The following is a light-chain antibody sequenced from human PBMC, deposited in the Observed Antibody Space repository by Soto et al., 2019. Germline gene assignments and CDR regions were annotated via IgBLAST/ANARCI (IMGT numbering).Light chain of an antibody. CDR3: QKNNSAPLT. CDR2: AAS. Sequence: DVQMTQSPSSLSVSVGDRATITCRASQGIGPYLAWFQQKPGKVPKLLIYAASTLPTGVPSRFSGSGSGTDFIITSSRLHHEDAVTYYWQKNNSAPLTFGGGTKVEIK. V-gene: IGKV1-27*01. CDR1: QGIGPY. J-gene: IGKJ4*01.